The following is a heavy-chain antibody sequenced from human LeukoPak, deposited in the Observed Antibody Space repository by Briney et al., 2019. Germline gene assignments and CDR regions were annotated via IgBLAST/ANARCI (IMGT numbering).Heavy chain of an antibody. CDR2: XXXXXXXT. J-gene: IGHJ4*02. CDR1: GFTFSSYA. V-gene: IGHV3-23*01. D-gene: IGHD2-15*01. Sequence: GGSLRLSCAASGFTFSSYAMSWVXXAXXXXXXXXXXXXXXXXXTYYADSVKGRFTISRDNSKNTLYLQMNSLRAEDTAVYYCAKDWARYCSGSSCLRGSYFDYWGQGTLVAVSS. CDR3: AKDWARYCSGSSCLRGSYFDY.